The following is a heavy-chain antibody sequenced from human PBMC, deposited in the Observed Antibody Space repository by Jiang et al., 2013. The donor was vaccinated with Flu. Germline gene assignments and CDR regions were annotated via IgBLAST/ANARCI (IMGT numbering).Heavy chain of an antibody. CDR3: ARRYYYDSSGYGNGMDV. J-gene: IGHJ6*02. Sequence: KSRVTISVDTSKNQFSLKLSSVTAADTAVYYCARRYYYDSSGYGNGMDVWGQGTTVTVSS. V-gene: IGHV4-34*01. D-gene: IGHD3-22*01.